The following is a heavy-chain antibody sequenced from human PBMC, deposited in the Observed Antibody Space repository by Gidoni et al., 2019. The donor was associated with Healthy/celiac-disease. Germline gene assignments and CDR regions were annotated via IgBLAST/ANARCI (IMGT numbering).Heavy chain of an antibody. J-gene: IGHJ5*02. CDR2: IYYSGST. D-gene: IGHD2-21*02. Sequence: QLQLQESGPGLVKPSETLSRTCTVSGGSISSTYYYWGWIRQPPGKGLEWIGSIYYSGSTFYNPSLKSRVTISVDTSKNQFSLKLSSVTAADTAVYYCARQERVLTTIFNWFDPWGQGTLVTISS. CDR3: ARQERVLTTIFNWFDP. V-gene: IGHV4-39*01. CDR1: GGSISSTYYY.